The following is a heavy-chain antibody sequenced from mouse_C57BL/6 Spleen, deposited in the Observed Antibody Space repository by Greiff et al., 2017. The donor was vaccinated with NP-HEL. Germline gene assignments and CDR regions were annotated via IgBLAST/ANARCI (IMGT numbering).Heavy chain of an antibody. D-gene: IGHD1-1*01. J-gene: IGHJ4*01. CDR2: IDPSDSYT. CDR3: ARPYYGSSYDYAMDY. Sequence: VQLQQPGAELVRPGTSVKLSCKASGYTFTSYWMHWVKQRPGQGLEWIGVIDPSDSYTNYNQKFKGKATLTVDTSSSTAYMQLSSLTSEDSAVYYCARPYYGSSYDYAMDYWGQGTSVTVSS. CDR1: GYTFTSYW. V-gene: IGHV1-59*01.